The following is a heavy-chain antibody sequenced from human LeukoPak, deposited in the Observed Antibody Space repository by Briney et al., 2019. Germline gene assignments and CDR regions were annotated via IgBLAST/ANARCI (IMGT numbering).Heavy chain of an antibody. V-gene: IGHV4-4*02. J-gene: IGHJ5*02. CDR2: ILHTGPT. D-gene: IGHD3-9*01. CDR1: GVSITDNR. CDR3: ARARRYFDWLPPDWFDP. Sequence: PSETLSLTCAVSGVSITDNRWSWVRQPPGKGLEWIGEILHTGPTNFNPSLKSRVTISVDTSKNQFSLKLSSVTAADTAVYYCARARRYFDWLPPDWFDPWGQGTLVTVSS.